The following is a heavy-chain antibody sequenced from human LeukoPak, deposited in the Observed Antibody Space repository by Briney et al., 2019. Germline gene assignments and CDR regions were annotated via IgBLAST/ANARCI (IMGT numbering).Heavy chain of an antibody. V-gene: IGHV3-7*03. CDR1: GFTFSSYW. CDR2: IKQDGTEK. CDR3: TRGAAGPHYFDY. J-gene: IGHJ4*02. D-gene: IGHD6-13*01. Sequence: GGSLRLSSAASGFTFSSYWMSWVRQAPGKGLEWVANIKQDGTEKYYVDSVKGRFTISRDNAKNSLYLQMNSLRAEDTAVYYCTRGAAGPHYFDYWGQGTLVTVSS.